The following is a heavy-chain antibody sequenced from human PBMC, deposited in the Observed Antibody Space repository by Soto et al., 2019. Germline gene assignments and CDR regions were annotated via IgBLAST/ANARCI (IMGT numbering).Heavy chain of an antibody. Sequence: GASVKVSCKASGYTFTKYGFICARQSPGQGLEWMGWIGGYKGNTNYAQKLQGRVTLTTDTSTSTAYMELNSLRVEDTAVYHCAKLRYFDWSAYNWFEYWGQGTPVTVSS. J-gene: IGHJ5*01. CDR2: IGGYKGNT. CDR3: AKLRYFDWSAYNWFEY. CDR1: GYTFTKYG. D-gene: IGHD3-9*01. V-gene: IGHV1-18*01.